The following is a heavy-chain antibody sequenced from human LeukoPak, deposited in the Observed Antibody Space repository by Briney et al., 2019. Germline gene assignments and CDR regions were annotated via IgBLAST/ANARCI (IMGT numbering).Heavy chain of an antibody. V-gene: IGHV3-11*01. CDR3: TKNRRLLGD. J-gene: IGHJ4*02. Sequence: GGSLRLSCAASGFTFSDFYMTWVRQAPGKGLEFISCISGSGAAIYYADSVKGRFTISRDNAKKSVYLQMKGLRADDTAVYYCTKNRRLLGDWGQGTLVTVSS. CDR1: GFTFSDFY. D-gene: IGHD1-14*01. CDR2: ISGSGAAI.